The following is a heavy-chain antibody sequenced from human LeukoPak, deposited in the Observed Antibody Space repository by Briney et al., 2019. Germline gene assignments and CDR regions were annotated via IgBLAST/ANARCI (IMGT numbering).Heavy chain of an antibody. CDR1: GGSISSGGYY. CDR2: IYYSGST. CDR3: ARAVDCSSTSCYPPDYCYYYMDV. V-gene: IGHV4-31*03. D-gene: IGHD2-2*01. Sequence: PSETLSLTCTVSGGSISSGGYYWSWIRQHPGKGLEWIGYIYYSGSTYYNPSLKSRVTISVDTSKNQFSLKLSSVTAADTAVYYCARAVDCSSTSCYPPDYCYYYMDVWGKGTTVTVSS. J-gene: IGHJ6*03.